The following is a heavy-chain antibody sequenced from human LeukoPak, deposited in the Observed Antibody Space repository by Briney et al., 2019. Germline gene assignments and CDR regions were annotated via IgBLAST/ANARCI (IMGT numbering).Heavy chain of an antibody. CDR3: ARESHSGYDYIPLAFDY. CDR2: ISSSGSTI. D-gene: IGHD5-12*01. CDR1: GFTFSSYE. V-gene: IGHV3-48*03. Sequence: PGGSLRLSCAASGFTFSSYEMNWVRQAPGKGLEWVSYISSSGSTIYYADSVKGRFTIFRDNAKNSLYLQMNSLRAEDTAVYYCARESHSGYDYIPLAFDYWGQGTLVTVSS. J-gene: IGHJ4*02.